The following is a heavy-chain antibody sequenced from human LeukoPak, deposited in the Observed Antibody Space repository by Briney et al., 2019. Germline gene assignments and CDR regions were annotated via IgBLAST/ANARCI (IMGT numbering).Heavy chain of an antibody. Sequence: SETLSLTCTVSGGSISSSSYYWGWIRQPPGKGLEWIGRIYTSGSTNYNPSLKSRVTISVDTSKNQFSLKLSSVTAADTAVYYCARGEYSSSSDYWGQGTLVTVSS. CDR1: GGSISSSSYY. D-gene: IGHD6-6*01. V-gene: IGHV4-61*02. J-gene: IGHJ4*02. CDR3: ARGEYSSSSDY. CDR2: IYTSGST.